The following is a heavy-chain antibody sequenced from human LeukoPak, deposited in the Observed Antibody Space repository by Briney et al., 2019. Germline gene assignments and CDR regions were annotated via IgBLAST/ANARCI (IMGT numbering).Heavy chain of an antibody. J-gene: IGHJ4*02. CDR1: GFTFSNAW. CDR3: TTYSYKGMYGDYLFDY. V-gene: IGHV3-15*01. CDR2: IKSKTDGGIT. Sequence: GGSLRLSCAASGFTFSNAWMSWVRQSPGKGREWVVRIKSKTDGGITNYAAPVKDKFTIPRDDSKKTLYLQMDSLKHEYTFLYSCTTYSYKGMYGDYLFDYWGQGTLVTVYS. D-gene: IGHD4-17*01.